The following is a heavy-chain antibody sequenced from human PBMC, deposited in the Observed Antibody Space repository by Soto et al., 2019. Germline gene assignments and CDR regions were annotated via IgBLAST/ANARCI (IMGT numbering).Heavy chain of an antibody. D-gene: IGHD6-19*01. CDR1: GFTFSSYE. Sequence: EVHLVQSGGGLVQPGGSLRLSCAASGFTFSSYEMHWVRQAPGKGLEWLSYITSSGSIIYYAGSVKGRFTISRDNAMNRLYLQMDSLRADDTGVYYCVRDFRGAVAGSEFDHWGQGTLVTVSS. CDR3: VRDFRGAVAGSEFDH. CDR2: ITSSGSII. V-gene: IGHV3-48*03. J-gene: IGHJ4*02.